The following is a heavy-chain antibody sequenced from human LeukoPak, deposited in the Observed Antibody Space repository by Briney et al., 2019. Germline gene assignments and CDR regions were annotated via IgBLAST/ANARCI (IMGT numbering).Heavy chain of an antibody. CDR2: ISYDGSNK. J-gene: IGHJ4*02. CDR1: GFTFSSYA. Sequence: PGGSLRLSCAASGFTFSSYAMHWVRQAPGKGLEWVAVISYDGSNKYYADSVKGRFTISRDNSKNTLYLQMNSLRAEDTAVYYCAREQQLVHFDYWGQGTLVTVSS. CDR3: AREQQLVHFDY. V-gene: IGHV3-30-3*01. D-gene: IGHD6-13*01.